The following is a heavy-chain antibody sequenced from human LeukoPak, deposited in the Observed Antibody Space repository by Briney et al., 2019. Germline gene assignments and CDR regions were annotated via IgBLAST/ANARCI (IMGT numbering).Heavy chain of an antibody. CDR2: ISSSSSYI. CDR3: AKSFWWFGEFSPFDY. J-gene: IGHJ4*02. Sequence: GGSLRLSCAASGFTFSSYTMNWVRQAPGKGLEWVSSISSSSSYIYYAESVKGRFTMSRDNAKNSLYLQMNSLRAEDTAVYYCAKSFWWFGEFSPFDYWGQGTLLTVSS. D-gene: IGHD3-10*01. CDR1: GFTFSSYT. V-gene: IGHV3-21*01.